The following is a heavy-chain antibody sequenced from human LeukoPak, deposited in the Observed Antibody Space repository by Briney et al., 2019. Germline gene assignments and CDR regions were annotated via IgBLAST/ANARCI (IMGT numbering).Heavy chain of an antibody. J-gene: IGHJ4*02. D-gene: IGHD3-22*01. V-gene: IGHV3-33*01. CDR1: GFTFSSYG. Sequence: PGGSRRLSCAASGFTFSSYGMHWVRQAPGKGLEWVAVIWYDGSNKYYADSVKGRFTISRDNSKNTLYLQMNSLRAEDTAVYYCARTRSSGYYYALDYWGQGTLVTVSS. CDR2: IWYDGSNK. CDR3: ARTRSSGYYYALDY.